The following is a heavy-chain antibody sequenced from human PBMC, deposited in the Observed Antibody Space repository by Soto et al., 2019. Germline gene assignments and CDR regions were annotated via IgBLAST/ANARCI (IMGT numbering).Heavy chain of an antibody. V-gene: IGHV6-1*01. J-gene: IGHJ6*02. CDR3: ARDSDSEKTDAQASGMDV. Sequence: SQTLALTRAISGHSVSINSAAWNWIRQSPSRVVEWVGRTYYRSKWYNDYAGSVKGRITINPDTSKNQFSLQLNSVTPEDTAAYYCARDSDSEKTDAQASGMDVWGQGNTVTVSS. CDR1: GHSVSINSAA. CDR2: TYYRSKWYN. D-gene: IGHD2-15*01.